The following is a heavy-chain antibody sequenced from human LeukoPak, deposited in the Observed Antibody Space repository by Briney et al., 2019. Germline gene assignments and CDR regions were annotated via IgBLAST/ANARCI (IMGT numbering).Heavy chain of an antibody. CDR2: IFTSGST. Sequence: PSETLSLTFTVSGGSISSGSYYWSWIRPPPGKGLEWVGRIFTSGSTNYNPSLKSRVTISVDTSKNQFSLKLSSVTAADTAVYYCARGPPMCSSTSCFPDAFDIWGQGTMVTVSS. CDR1: GGSISSGSYY. J-gene: IGHJ3*02. D-gene: IGHD2-2*01. CDR3: ARGPPMCSSTSCFPDAFDI. V-gene: IGHV4-61*02.